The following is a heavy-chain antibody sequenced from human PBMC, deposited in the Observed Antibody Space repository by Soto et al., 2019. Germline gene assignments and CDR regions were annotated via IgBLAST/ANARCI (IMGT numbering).Heavy chain of an antibody. CDR3: ASETYYEFWSGYSYYYGMDV. V-gene: IGHV1-69*01. Sequence: QVQLVQSGAEVKKPGSSVKVSCKASGGTFSSYAISWVRQAPGQGLEWMGGIIPIFGTANYAQKFQGRVTITADEAMITAFRGLSSLRSDDTAVYYCASETYYEFWSGYSYYYGMDVWCQGTTVTVSS. D-gene: IGHD3-3*01. J-gene: IGHJ6*02. CDR1: GGTFSSYA. CDR2: IIPIFGTA.